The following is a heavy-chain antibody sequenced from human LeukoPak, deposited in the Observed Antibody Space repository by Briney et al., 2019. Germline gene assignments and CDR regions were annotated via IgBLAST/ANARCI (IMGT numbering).Heavy chain of an antibody. CDR3: ARGTRYCSSTSCFYGMDV. CDR1: GFTFSSYA. D-gene: IGHD2-2*01. J-gene: IGHJ6*02. CDR2: ISGSGGST. V-gene: IGHV3-23*01. Sequence: GGSLRLSCAASGFTFSSYAMSWVRQAPGKGLEWVSAISGSGGSTYYADSVKGRFTISRDNSKNTLYLQMNSLRAEDTAVYYCARGTRYCSSTSCFYGMDVWGQGTTVTVSS.